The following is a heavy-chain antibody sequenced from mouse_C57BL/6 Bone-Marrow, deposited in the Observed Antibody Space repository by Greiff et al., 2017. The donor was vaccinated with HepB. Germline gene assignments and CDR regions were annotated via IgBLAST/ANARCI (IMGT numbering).Heavy chain of an antibody. CDR3: ARCGMVTTGGVYYAMDY. Sequence: VQLQQPGAELVRPGSSVKLSCKASGYTFTSYWMHWVKQRPIQGLEWIGNIDPSDSETHYNQKFKDKATLTVDKSSSTAYMQLSSLTSEDSAVYYGARCGMVTTGGVYYAMDYWGQGTSVTVSS. D-gene: IGHD2-2*01. V-gene: IGHV1-52*01. CDR1: GYTFTSYW. CDR2: IDPSDSET. J-gene: IGHJ4*01.